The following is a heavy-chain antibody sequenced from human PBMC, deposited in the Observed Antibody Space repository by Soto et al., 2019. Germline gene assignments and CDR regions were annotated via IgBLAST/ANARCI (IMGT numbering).Heavy chain of an antibody. CDR3: ARLKGLLYASSPVPN. CDR1: GYSISSSSYY. D-gene: IGHD2-8*01. J-gene: IGHJ4*02. Sequence: SETLSLTCTVSGYSISSSSYYWGWIRQPPGKGLEWIGSIYYSGSTYYNPSLKSRVTISVDTSKNQFSLKLSSLTDADTAVYDCARLKGLLYASSPVPNWGQGTLVTVSS. V-gene: IGHV4-39*01. CDR2: IYYSGST.